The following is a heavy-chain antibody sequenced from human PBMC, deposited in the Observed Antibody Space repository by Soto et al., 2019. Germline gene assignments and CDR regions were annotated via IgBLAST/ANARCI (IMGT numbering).Heavy chain of an antibody. CDR2: ISYVGSKT. Sequence: TGGSLRLSCAASGFTFSRYGMHWVRQAPGKGLEWVALISYVGSKTYYADSVKGRFTISRDNSKNTLYLQMSSLRVEDTAVYYCAKVRLRDYSLGYVFDSWGQGTLVTVSS. V-gene: IGHV3-30*18. CDR1: GFTFSRYG. D-gene: IGHD5-18*01. J-gene: IGHJ4*02. CDR3: AKVRLRDYSLGYVFDS.